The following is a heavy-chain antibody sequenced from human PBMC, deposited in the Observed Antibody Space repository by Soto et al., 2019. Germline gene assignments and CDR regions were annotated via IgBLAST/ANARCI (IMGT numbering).Heavy chain of an antibody. Sequence: EVYLLESGGGLVQPGGSLRLSCATSEFPFSTYAMTWVRLAPGKGLEWVASISPGDGNTYYADSVKGRFTISRDNSKNTLYLQMNRLRAADTAVYYCAKSGSHSYFDYWGQGTLVTVSS. D-gene: IGHD1-26*01. CDR2: ISPGDGNT. CDR1: EFPFSTYA. CDR3: AKSGSHSYFDY. J-gene: IGHJ4*02. V-gene: IGHV3-23*01.